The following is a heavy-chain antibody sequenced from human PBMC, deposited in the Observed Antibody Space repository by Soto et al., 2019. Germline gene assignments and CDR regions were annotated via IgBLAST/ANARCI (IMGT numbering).Heavy chain of an antibody. Sequence: GGSLRLSCAASGFTFSSFDMSWVRQAPGKGPEWISYISNSGSHIFYAESVKGRFTCSRDNAKNSLYLQMNSLRDEDTAVYYCARDYGFVDYWGQGALVTVSS. CDR2: ISNSGSHI. CDR1: GFTFSSFD. CDR3: ARDYGFVDY. D-gene: IGHD3-16*01. J-gene: IGHJ4*02. V-gene: IGHV3-48*03.